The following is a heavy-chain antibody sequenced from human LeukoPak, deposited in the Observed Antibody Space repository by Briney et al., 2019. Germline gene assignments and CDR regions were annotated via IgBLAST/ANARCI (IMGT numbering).Heavy chain of an antibody. J-gene: IGHJ4*02. D-gene: IGHD2-2*01. CDR3: AREYCSSTSCYPGASYFDY. CDR1: GYTFTSYD. CDR2: MNPNSGNT. V-gene: IGHV1-8*03. Sequence: ASVKVSCKASGYTFTSYDINWVRQATGQGLEWMGWMNPNSGNTGYAQKFQGRVTITRNTSISTAYMELSSLRSEDTAVYYCAREYCSSTSCYPGASYFDYWGQGTLVSVSS.